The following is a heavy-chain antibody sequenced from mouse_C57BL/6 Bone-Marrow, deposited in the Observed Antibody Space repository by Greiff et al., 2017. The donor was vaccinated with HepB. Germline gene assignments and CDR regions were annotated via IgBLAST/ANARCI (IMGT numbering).Heavy chain of an antibody. CDR3: ARITTVVAYYFDY. J-gene: IGHJ2*01. D-gene: IGHD1-1*01. CDR2: INPSSGYT. CDR1: GYTFTSYW. V-gene: IGHV1-7*01. Sequence: VKLVESGAELAKPGASVKLSCKASGYTFTSYWMHWVKQRPGQGLEWIGYINPSSGYTKYNQKFKDKATLTADKSSSTAYMQLSSLTYEDSAVYYCARITTVVAYYFDYWGQGTTLTVSS.